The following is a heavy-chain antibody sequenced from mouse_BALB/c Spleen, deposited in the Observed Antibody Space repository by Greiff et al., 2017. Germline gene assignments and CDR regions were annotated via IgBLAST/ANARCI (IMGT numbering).Heavy chain of an antibody. CDR2: IRLKSNNYAT. D-gene: IGHD1-1*01. Sequence: EVQGVESGGGLVQPGGSMKLSCVASGFTFSNYWMNWVRQSPEKGLEWVAEIRLKSNNYATHYAESVKGRFTISRDDSKSSVYLQMNNLRAEDTGIYYCTRPIYYYGSSSGDYWGQGTTLTVSS. J-gene: IGHJ2*01. V-gene: IGHV6-6*02. CDR3: TRPIYYYGSSSGDY. CDR1: GFTFSNYW.